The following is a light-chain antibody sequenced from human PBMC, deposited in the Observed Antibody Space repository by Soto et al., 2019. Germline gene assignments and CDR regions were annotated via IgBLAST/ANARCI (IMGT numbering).Light chain of an antibody. V-gene: IGKV3D-20*02. CDR3: QQRSSWPRT. CDR2: GAS. Sequence: EIVLTQSPGTLSLSPGERATLSCRASQSVSSSYLAWYQQKPGQAPRLLIYGASSRATGIPARFTGSGSGTDFTLTISSLEPEDFAVYYCQQRSSWPRTFGQGTKVDIK. CDR1: QSVSSSY. J-gene: IGKJ1*01.